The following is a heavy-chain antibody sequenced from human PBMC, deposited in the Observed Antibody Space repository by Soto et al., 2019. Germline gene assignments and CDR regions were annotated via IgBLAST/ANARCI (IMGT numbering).Heavy chain of an antibody. V-gene: IGHV6-1*01. CDR1: GDSVSSNSAA. Sequence: SPTLSLTCAISGDSVSSNSAAWNWIRQSPSRGLEWLGRTYYRSKWYNDYAVSVKSRITINPDTSKNQFSLQLNSVTPEDTAVYYCARVGGSSWFGYNWFDPWGQGTLVTVSS. J-gene: IGHJ5*02. D-gene: IGHD6-13*01. CDR3: ARVGGSSWFGYNWFDP. CDR2: TYYRSKWYN.